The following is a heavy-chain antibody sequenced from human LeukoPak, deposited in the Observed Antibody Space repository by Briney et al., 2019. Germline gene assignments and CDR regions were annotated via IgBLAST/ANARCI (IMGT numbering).Heavy chain of an antibody. CDR3: ARPWASDAFDI. CDR1: GYTFTSYY. J-gene: IGHJ3*02. Sequence: GASVKVSCKASGYTFTSYYMHWARQAPGQGLEWMGIINPSGGSTSYAQKFQGRVTMTRDTSTSTVYMELSSLRSEDTAVYYCARPWASDAFDIWGQGTMVTVSS. CDR2: INPSGGST. V-gene: IGHV1-46*01. D-gene: IGHD7-27*01.